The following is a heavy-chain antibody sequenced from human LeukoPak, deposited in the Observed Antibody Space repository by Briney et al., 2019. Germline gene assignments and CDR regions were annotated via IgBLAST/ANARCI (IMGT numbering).Heavy chain of an antibody. J-gene: IGHJ4*02. CDR3: ARIHDYGGNSDY. CDR1: GGTFSSYA. CDR2: IIPIFGTA. Sequence: SVKVSCKASGGTFSSYAISWVRQAPGQGLEWMGGIIPIFGTANYAQKFQGRVTITADESTSTAYMELSSLRSEDTAVYYCARIHDYGGNSDYWGQGTLVTVSS. V-gene: IGHV1-69*13. D-gene: IGHD4-23*01.